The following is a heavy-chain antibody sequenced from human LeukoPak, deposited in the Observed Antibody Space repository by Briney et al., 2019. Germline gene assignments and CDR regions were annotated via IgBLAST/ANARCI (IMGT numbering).Heavy chain of an antibody. CDR3: VRLASGLIDY. Sequence: PSETLSLTCTVSGGSIDNSHSYWGWIRQPPGEGLEWIASIHYSGSTHYNPSLKSRVTISVDTSKNQFSLKLSSVTAADTAVYYCVRLASGLIDYWGQGTLVTVSS. J-gene: IGHJ4*02. V-gene: IGHV4-39*01. CDR1: GGSIDNSHSY. CDR2: IHYSGST. D-gene: IGHD6-19*01.